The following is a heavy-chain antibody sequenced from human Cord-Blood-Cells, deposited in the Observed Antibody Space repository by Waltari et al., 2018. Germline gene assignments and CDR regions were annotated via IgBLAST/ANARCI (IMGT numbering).Heavy chain of an antibody. CDR1: GFTFSSYA. CDR2: ISGSGGST. CDR3: ASRTIFGVVIIDY. D-gene: IGHD3-3*01. Sequence: EVQLLESGGGLVQPGGSLRLSCAASGFTFSSYAMSWVRPAPGTGLEWVSAISGSGGSTYYADSVKGRFTISRDNSKSTLYLQMNSLRAEDTAVYYCASRTIFGVVIIDYWGQGTLVTVSS. J-gene: IGHJ4*02. V-gene: IGHV3-23*01.